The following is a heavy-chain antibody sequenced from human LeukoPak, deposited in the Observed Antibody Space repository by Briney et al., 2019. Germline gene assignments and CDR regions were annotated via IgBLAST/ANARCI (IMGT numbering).Heavy chain of an antibody. Sequence: ASVKVSCKASGHTFTGYYMHWVRQAPGQGLEWMGWINPNSGGTNYAQKFQGRVTMTRDTSISTAYMELSRLRSDDTAVYYCARERRDTIVVVPAAMNPDAFDIWGQGTMVTVSS. CDR2: INPNSGGT. J-gene: IGHJ3*02. V-gene: IGHV1-2*02. D-gene: IGHD2-2*01. CDR1: GHTFTGYY. CDR3: ARERRDTIVVVPAAMNPDAFDI.